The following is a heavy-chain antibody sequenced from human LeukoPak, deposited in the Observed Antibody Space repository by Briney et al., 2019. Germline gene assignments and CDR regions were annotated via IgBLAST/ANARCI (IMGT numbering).Heavy chain of an antibody. J-gene: IGHJ1*01. D-gene: IGHD6-19*01. CDR3: AKEAYSSGWAGGTEYFQH. CDR2: ISGSGGST. CDR1: GFTFSSYA. Sequence: GGSLRLSCAASGFTFSSYAMSWVRQAPGKGLEWVSAISGSGGSTYYADSVKDRSTISRDNSKNTLYLQMNSLRAEDTAVYYCAKEAYSSGWAGGTEYFQHWGQGTLVTVSS. V-gene: IGHV3-23*01.